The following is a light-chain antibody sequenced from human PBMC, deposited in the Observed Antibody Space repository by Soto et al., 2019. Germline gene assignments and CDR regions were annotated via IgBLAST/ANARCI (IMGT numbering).Light chain of an antibody. CDR2: EVV. J-gene: IGLJ2*01. Sequence: QSVLTQPASVSGSPGQSITISCTGSSSDVGTYNLVSWYLHHPGKAPKLMISEVVKRPSGVSNRFSGSKSGNTASLTISGLQAEDEADYYCCSYAGSSMVVFGGGTKVTVL. CDR3: CSYAGSSMVV. V-gene: IGLV2-23*02. CDR1: SSDVGTYNL.